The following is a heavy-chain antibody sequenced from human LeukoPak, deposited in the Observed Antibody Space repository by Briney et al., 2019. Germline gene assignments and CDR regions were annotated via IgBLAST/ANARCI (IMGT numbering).Heavy chain of an antibody. CDR3: ARDLRGYSHGYDY. D-gene: IGHD5-18*01. CDR2: VNPHSGNT. V-gene: IGHV1-8*01. CDR1: EYTFTNYD. Sequence: ASVKVSCKASEYTFTNYDINWVRQATGQGLEWVGWVNPHSGNTGYAQKFQGRVTMTRNTSISTAYMELSSLRSEDTAVYYCARDLRGYSHGYDYWGQGTLVSVSS. J-gene: IGHJ4*02.